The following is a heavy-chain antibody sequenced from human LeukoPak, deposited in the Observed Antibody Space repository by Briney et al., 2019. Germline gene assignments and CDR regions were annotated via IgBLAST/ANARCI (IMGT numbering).Heavy chain of an antibody. D-gene: IGHD3-22*01. CDR3: AKGKDYYDSSGCDY. V-gene: IGHV3-74*01. CDR1: GFTFSNYW. Sequence: GGSLRLSCAASGFTFSNYWMHWVRQAPGKGLVWVSRINSDGINTSYADSVKGRFTISRDNSKNTLYLQMNSLRAEDTAVYYCAKGKDYYDSSGCDYWGQGTLVTVSS. J-gene: IGHJ4*02. CDR2: INSDGINT.